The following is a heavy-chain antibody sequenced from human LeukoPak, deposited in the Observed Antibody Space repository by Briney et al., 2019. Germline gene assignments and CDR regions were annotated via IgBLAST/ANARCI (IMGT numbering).Heavy chain of an antibody. D-gene: IGHD5-12*01. CDR3: ARHPPGYSGYVVDY. J-gene: IGHJ4*02. CDR1: GGSISSYY. CDR2: IYYRGST. V-gene: IGHV4-59*08. Sequence: SETLSLTCTVSGGSISSYYWSWIRQPPGKGLEWIGYIYYRGSTNYNPSLKSRVTISVDTSKNQFSLKLSSVTAADTAVYYCARHPPGYSGYVVDYWGQGTLVTVSS.